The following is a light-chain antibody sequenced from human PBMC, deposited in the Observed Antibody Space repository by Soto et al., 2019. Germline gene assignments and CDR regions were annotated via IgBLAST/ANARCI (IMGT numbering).Light chain of an antibody. CDR1: QSVSGNS. CDR2: DVS. CDR3: QQYFDVPFT. Sequence: VLTQSPDTLSLSHGERATLSCRASQSVSGNSLAWYRQNRGQAPRLIIYDVSTRATGIPDRFSGSGSGTDFTLTISSLEAEDVAFYWCQQYFDVPFTVGGGTKVDIK. V-gene: IGKV3-20*01. J-gene: IGKJ4*01.